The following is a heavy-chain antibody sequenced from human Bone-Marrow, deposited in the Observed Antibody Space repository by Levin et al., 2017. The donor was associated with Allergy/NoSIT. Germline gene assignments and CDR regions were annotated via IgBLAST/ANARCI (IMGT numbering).Heavy chain of an antibody. D-gene: IGHD3-3*01. CDR2: IHYSGST. CDR3: ASFDFWSGHYLF. Sequence: SPTLSLTCTVSGGSISSNNYNWGWIRQPPGKGLEWIGNIHYSGSTDYNPSLKSRVTISVDTSKNLFSLMLRSVIAADTAVYYCASFDFWSGHYLFWGQGTLVSVSS. J-gene: IGHJ4*02. CDR1: GGSISSNNYN. V-gene: IGHV4-39*01.